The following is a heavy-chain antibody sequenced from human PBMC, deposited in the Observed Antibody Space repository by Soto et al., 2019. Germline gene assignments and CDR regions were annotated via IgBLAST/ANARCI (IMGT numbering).Heavy chain of an antibody. CDR3: ATYDFWRFDY. CDR1: GFNFSGSS. V-gene: IGHV3-23*01. Sequence: EVRLLQSGGGLVQPGGSLRLSCAASGFNFSGSSMSWVRQAPGKGLHWVSGISRTGGRTFYTDSVKGRFTISRDNSDNTLHLQMNRLSVEDTALYYCATYDFWRFDYWGQGIVVTVSS. D-gene: IGHD3-3*01. CDR2: ISRTGGRT. J-gene: IGHJ4*02.